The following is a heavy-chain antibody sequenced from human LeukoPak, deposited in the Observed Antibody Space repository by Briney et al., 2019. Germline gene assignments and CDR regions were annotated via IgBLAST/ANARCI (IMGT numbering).Heavy chain of an antibody. V-gene: IGHV4-59*01. CDR1: GGSISSYY. J-gene: IGHJ4*02. CDR3: ARESPYYYGSGSYYHLDY. Sequence: SETLSLTCTVSGGSISSYYWSWIRQPPGKGLEWIGHIYYSGSTNYNPSLKSRVTISVDTSKNQFSLKLSSVTAADTAVYYCARESPYYYGSGSYYHLDYWGQGTLVTVSS. CDR2: IYYSGST. D-gene: IGHD3-10*01.